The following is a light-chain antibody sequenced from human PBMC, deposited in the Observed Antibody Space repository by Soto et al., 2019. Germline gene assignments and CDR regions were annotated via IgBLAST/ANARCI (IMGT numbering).Light chain of an antibody. V-gene: IGKV3-11*01. CDR1: QSVRSY. CDR2: DAS. J-gene: IGKJ5*01. CDR3: QHRMNWPLT. Sequence: EIVLTQSPATLSLSPGERATLSCRDSQSVRSYLLWYQQKPGQAPRIIIYDASNRETGIPARFSGSGAETDFTRTISSLEPEDFEVDYCQHRMNWPLTFGQGTRLEIK.